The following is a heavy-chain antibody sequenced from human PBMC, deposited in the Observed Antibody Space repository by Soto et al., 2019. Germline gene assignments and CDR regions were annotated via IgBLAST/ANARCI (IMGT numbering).Heavy chain of an antibody. Sequence: VQLVESGGGLVQPGGSLRLSCEASGFAFRDYSMNWVRQAPGKGLEWVSYISGTSSTIYYADSVQGRFTISRDNAENSLYLQMSSLRAEDTALYYCARGRPIDSWGQGTLVTVDS. V-gene: IGHV3-48*01. J-gene: IGHJ5*01. CDR3: ARGRPIDS. CDR1: GFAFRDYS. CDR2: ISGTSSTI.